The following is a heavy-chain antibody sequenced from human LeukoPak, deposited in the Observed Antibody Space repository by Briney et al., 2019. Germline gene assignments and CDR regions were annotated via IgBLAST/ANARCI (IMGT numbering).Heavy chain of an antibody. D-gene: IGHD3-22*01. CDR2: ISSSSSYI. J-gene: IGHJ4*02. Sequence: GGSLRLSCAASGFTFSSYSMNWVRQAPGKGLEWVSSISSSSSYIYYADSVKGRFTISRDNAKNSLYLQMNSLRAEDTAVYYCARDSGEVVNPDYWGQGTLVTVSS. V-gene: IGHV3-21*01. CDR1: GFTFSSYS. CDR3: ARDSGEVVNPDY.